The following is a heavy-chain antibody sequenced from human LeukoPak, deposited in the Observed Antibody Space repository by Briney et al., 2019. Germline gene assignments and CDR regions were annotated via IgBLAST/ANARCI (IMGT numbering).Heavy chain of an antibody. CDR3: ARRRSLLVSIDP. D-gene: IGHD1-26*01. CDR2: IYYSGST. J-gene: IGHJ5*02. V-gene: IGHV4-59*12. CDR1: GGSIGSYY. Sequence: PSETLSLTCTVSGGSIGSYYWNWIRQPPGKELEWIGYIYYSGSTNYNPSLKSRVTISVDTSKNQFSLRLSSVTAADTAVYYCARRRSLLVSIDPWGQGTLVTVSS.